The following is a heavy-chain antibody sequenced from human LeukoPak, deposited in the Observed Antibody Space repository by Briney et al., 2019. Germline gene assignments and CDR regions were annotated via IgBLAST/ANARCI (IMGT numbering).Heavy chain of an antibody. Sequence: SSETLSLTCAVYGGSFSGYYWSWIRQPPGKGLEWIGEINHSGSTNYNPSLKSRVTISVDTSKNQFSLKLSSVTAADTAVYYCARDRVPPKNYGSGSYYMDVWGKGTTVTISS. J-gene: IGHJ6*03. V-gene: IGHV4-34*01. CDR1: GGSFSGYY. CDR3: ARDRVPPKNYGSGSYYMDV. D-gene: IGHD3-10*01. CDR2: INHSGST.